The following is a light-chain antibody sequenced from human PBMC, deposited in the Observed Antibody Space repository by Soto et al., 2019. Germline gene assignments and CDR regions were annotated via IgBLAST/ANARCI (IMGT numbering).Light chain of an antibody. CDR1: QSIETW. Sequence: DIQLTQSPSTLSASVGDRVTITCRASQSIETWLAWYQQKPGKAPKLLIFKASNLESGVPSRFSGSGSETEFTHTISSLQPDDFATYYCHQYSRWQGTFGKGTKVEIK. CDR2: KAS. J-gene: IGKJ1*01. CDR3: HQYSRWQGT. V-gene: IGKV1-5*03.